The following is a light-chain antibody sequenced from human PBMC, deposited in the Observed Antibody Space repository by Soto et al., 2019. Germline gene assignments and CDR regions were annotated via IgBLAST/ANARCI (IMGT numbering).Light chain of an antibody. J-gene: IGLJ2*01. CDR2: EVS. CDR3: TSYAGSNNLVV. CDR1: SSDVGGYNY. V-gene: IGLV2-8*01. Sequence: QSALTQPPSASGSPGQSVTISSTGTSSDVGGYNYVSWYQQHPGKAPKLMIYEVSKRPSGVPDRFSGSKSGNTASLTVSGLQAEDEADYYCTSYAGSNNLVVFGGGTKVTVL.